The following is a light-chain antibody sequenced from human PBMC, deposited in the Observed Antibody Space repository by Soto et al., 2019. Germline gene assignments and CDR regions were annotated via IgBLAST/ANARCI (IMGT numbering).Light chain of an antibody. CDR1: SSNIGSNY. CDR3: GSWDSSLSSVI. J-gene: IGLJ2*01. V-gene: IGLV1-51*01. CDR2: DNN. Sequence: QSVLTQSPSVSAAPGQKVTISCSGSSSNIGSNYVSWYQRLPGTAPKLLIYDNNKRPSGIPDRISGSKSGTSATLAITGLQTGDEADYYCGSWDSSLSSVIFGGGTQLTVL.